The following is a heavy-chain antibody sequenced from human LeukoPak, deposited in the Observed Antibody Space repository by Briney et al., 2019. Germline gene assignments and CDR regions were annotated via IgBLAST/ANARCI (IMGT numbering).Heavy chain of an antibody. Sequence: SETLSLTCAVYGGSFSGYYWSWLRQPPGKGLEWIGEINHSGSTNYNPSLKSRVTISVDTSKNQFSLKLSSVTAADTAVYYCARVFLSWVQSRHYYYYYMDVWGKGTTVTVSS. D-gene: IGHD5-18*01. CDR2: INHSGST. CDR1: GGSFSGYY. V-gene: IGHV4-34*01. J-gene: IGHJ6*03. CDR3: ARVFLSWVQSRHYYYYYMDV.